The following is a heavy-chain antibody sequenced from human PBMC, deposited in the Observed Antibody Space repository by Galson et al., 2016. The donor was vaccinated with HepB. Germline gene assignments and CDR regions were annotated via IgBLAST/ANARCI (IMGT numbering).Heavy chain of an antibody. V-gene: IGHV3-74*01. CDR1: GFTFTSYW. J-gene: IGHJ6*01. CDR3: ARVGVIPYYYYGMDV. CDR2: INSDGSST. Sequence: SLRLSCAASGFTFTSYWIHWVRQVPGEGLVWVSRINSDGSSTHYADSVKGRFTISRDNAKNTVHLQMNSLRVEDTAVYYCARVGVIPYYYYGMDVWGQGTMVIVSS. D-gene: IGHD3-10*01.